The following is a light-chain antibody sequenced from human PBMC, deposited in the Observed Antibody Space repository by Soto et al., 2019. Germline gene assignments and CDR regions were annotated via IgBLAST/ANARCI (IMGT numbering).Light chain of an antibody. J-gene: IGLJ2*01. V-gene: IGLV2-11*01. CDR2: DVS. CDR1: SSDVGGYNY. Sequence: QSVLTQPRSVSGSPGQSVTISCTGTSSDVGGYNYVSWYQQHPGKAPKLMIYDVSKRPSGVPDRFSGSKSGNTASLTISGLQAEDEADYYCCSYAAGSLAVFGGGTKLTVL. CDR3: CSYAAGSLAV.